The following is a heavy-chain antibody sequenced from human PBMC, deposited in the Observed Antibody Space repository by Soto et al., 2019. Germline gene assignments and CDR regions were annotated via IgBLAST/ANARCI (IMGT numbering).Heavy chain of an antibody. CDR1: GGSISSGDYY. CDR2: IYYSGRT. CDR3: ARDTFGGVIALP. J-gene: IGHJ5*02. V-gene: IGHV4-30-4*01. D-gene: IGHD3-16*01. Sequence: QVQLQESGPGLVKPSQTLSLTCTVSGGSISSGDYYWSWIRQPPGKGLEWIGYIYYSGRTYYNPSLKSRVTISVDTYKNQFSLKLSSVTGADTAVYYCARDTFGGVIALPLGQGTLVTVSS.